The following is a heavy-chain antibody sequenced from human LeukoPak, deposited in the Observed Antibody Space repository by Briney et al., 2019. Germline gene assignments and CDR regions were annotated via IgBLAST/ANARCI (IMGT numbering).Heavy chain of an antibody. Sequence: ASVKVSCKASGYTFTDNYIHWVRQAPGQGLEWMGWINPHSGDTNYAQKFQGRVTIARDTSISTAYMDLSSLTSDDTALYYCARGRSVNYYGQDYWGQGTLVTVSS. J-gene: IGHJ4*02. CDR2: INPHSGDT. CDR1: GYTFTDNY. V-gene: IGHV1-2*02. D-gene: IGHD3-10*01. CDR3: ARGRSVNYYGQDY.